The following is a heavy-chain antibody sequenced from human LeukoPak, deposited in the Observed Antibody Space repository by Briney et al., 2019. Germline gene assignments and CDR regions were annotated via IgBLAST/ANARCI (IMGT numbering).Heavy chain of an antibody. CDR1: GFTFINVW. CDR3: TTDSRVDY. V-gene: IGHV3-15*01. CDR2: IKSKTDGGTT. J-gene: IGHJ4*02. Sequence: GGSLRLSCAASGFTFINVWMSWVRQAPGKGLEWVGRIKSKTDGGTTDYAAPVKGRFTISRDDSKNMLYLQMNSLKTEGTALYYCTTDSRVDYWGQGTLVTVSS.